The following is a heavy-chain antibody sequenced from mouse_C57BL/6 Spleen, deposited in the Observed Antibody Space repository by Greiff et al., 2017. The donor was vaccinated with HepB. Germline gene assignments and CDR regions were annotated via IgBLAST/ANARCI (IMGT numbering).Heavy chain of an antibody. D-gene: IGHD1-1*01. V-gene: IGHV1-22*01. CDR3: ARKDYGYFDY. Sequence: EVKLLESGPELVKPGASVKMSCKASGYTFTDYNMHWVKQSHGKSLEWIGYINPNNGGTSYNQKFKGKATLTVNKSSSTAYMELRSLTSEDSAVYYCARKDYGYFDYWGQGTTLTVSS. CDR2: INPNNGGT. CDR1: GYTFTDYN. J-gene: IGHJ2*01.